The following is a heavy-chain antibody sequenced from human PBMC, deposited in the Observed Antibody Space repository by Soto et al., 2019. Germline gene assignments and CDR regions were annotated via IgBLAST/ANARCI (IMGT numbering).Heavy chain of an antibody. CDR1: GGTFSSYA. Sequence: ASVKVSCKASGGTFSSYAISWVRQAPGQGLERMGGIIPIFGTANYAQKFQGRVTITADESTSTAYMELSSLRSEDTAVYYCARLDTAMVPIDYWGQGTLVTVSS. D-gene: IGHD5-18*01. J-gene: IGHJ4*02. CDR3: ARLDTAMVPIDY. CDR2: IIPIFGTA. V-gene: IGHV1-69*13.